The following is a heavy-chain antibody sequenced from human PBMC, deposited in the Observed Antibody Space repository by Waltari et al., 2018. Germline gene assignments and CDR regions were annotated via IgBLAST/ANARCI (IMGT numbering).Heavy chain of an antibody. CDR2: ICRGGST. CDR1: GFTVSTNY. D-gene: IGHD2-21*02. J-gene: IGHJ4*02. V-gene: IGHV3-66*01. Sequence: EVQLVESGGGLVQPGGSLRLSCAASGFTVSTNYMSWVRQAPGKGMGGVAVICRGGSTYDADSVKGGSTISRDNSKSTVYLQMNSLRAEDTAVYYCARAPATAIRYFDFWGQGTLVTVSS. CDR3: ARAPATAIRYFDF.